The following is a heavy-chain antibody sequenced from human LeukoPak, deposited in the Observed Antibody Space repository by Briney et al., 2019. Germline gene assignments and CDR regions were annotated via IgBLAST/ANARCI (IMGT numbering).Heavy chain of an antibody. CDR1: GFAVSSNY. V-gene: IGHV3-66*02. Sequence: GGSLRLSCAAAGFAVSSNYMSWVRQAPGKGLEWVSVIYSGGSTYYADSVKGRFTISRDNSKNTLYLQMNSLRAEDTAVYYCARDSIGAFDYWGQGTLVTVSS. CDR2: IYSGGST. D-gene: IGHD3-16*01. J-gene: IGHJ4*02. CDR3: ARDSIGAFDY.